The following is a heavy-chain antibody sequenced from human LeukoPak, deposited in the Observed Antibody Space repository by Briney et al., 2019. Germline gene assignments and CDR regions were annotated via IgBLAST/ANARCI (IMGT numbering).Heavy chain of an antibody. Sequence: SETLSLTCTVSGGSISSYYWSWIRQPPGKGLEWIGYIYYSGSTNYNPSLKSRVTISVDTSKNQFSLKLSSVTAADTAVYYCARHATLGVRGVAKYYFDYWGQGTLVTVSS. CDR3: ARHATLGVRGVAKYYFDY. CDR1: GGSISSYY. CDR2: IYYSGST. J-gene: IGHJ4*02. D-gene: IGHD3-10*01. V-gene: IGHV4-59*08.